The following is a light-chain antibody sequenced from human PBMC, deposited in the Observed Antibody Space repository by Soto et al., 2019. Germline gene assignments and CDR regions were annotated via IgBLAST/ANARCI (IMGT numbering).Light chain of an antibody. CDR1: TGAVTSGNY. Sequence: QAVVTQEPSLTVSPGGTVTLTCASSTGAVTSGNYPYWFQQKPAEAPRTLIYDTSNKHSWTPSRFSGSLLGGKAALTLSGAQPEDDAEYYCLLSYSGARVFGGGTKLTVL. CDR3: LLSYSGARV. V-gene: IGLV7-46*01. J-gene: IGLJ3*02. CDR2: DTS.